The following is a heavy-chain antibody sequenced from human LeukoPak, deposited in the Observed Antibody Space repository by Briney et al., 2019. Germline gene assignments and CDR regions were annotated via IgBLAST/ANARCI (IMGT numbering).Heavy chain of an antibody. J-gene: IGHJ1*01. CDR3: ARPSIAAAGPGAYFQH. D-gene: IGHD6-13*01. V-gene: IGHV5-51*01. Sequence: GESLKISCKGSGYSLTSYWIGWVRQMPGKGLEWMGIIYPGDSDTRYSPSFQGQVTFSADKSISTAYLQWSSLKASDTAMYYCARPSIAAAGPGAYFQHWGQGTLVTVSS. CDR1: GYSLTSYW. CDR2: IYPGDSDT.